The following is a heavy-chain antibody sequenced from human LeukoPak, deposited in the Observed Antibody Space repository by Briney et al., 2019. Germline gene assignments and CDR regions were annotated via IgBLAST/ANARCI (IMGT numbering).Heavy chain of an antibody. Sequence: SGTLSLTCTVSGGSISSYYWSWIRQPPGKGLEWIGYIYYSGSTNYNPSLKSRVTISVDTSKNQFSLKVSSVTAADTAVYYCASNYYGSGSLDYWGQGNLVTVSS. V-gene: IGHV4-59*08. CDR3: ASNYYGSGSLDY. D-gene: IGHD3-10*01. CDR2: IYYSGST. CDR1: GGSISSYY. J-gene: IGHJ4*02.